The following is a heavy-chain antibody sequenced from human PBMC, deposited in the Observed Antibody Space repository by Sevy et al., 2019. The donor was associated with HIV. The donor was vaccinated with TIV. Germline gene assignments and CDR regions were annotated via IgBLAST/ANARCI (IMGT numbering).Heavy chain of an antibody. CDR3: ARERGVSSGYCWQLDY. CDR1: GFTFSSYA. V-gene: IGHV3-30*04. J-gene: IGHJ4*02. CDR2: ISNDATIK. D-gene: IGHD5-12*01. Sequence: GGSLRLSCASSGFTFSSYAMHWVRQGPGKGLEAVAVISNDATIKFYADSVKGRFTVSRDNSKNTVDLQLNSLRAEDTAVYYCARERGVSSGYCWQLDYWGQGTLITVSS.